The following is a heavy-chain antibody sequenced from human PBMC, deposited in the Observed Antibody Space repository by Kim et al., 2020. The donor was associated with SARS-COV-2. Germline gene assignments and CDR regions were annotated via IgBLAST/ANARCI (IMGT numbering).Heavy chain of an antibody. J-gene: IGHJ4*02. CDR1: GYTFTDYA. Sequence: ASVKVSCKASGYTFTDYAFHWVRQAPGQSLEWMGWIDADNDNTKFSQKFQGRVTITRDTSASTAYMELSNLRSEDTAVYYCAGNEEYWGQGTLVTVSA. V-gene: IGHV1-3*01. CDR3: AGNEEY. CDR2: IDADNDNT.